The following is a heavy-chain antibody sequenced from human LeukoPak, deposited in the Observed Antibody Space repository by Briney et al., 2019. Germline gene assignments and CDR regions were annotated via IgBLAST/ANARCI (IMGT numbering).Heavy chain of an antibody. V-gene: IGHV3-48*02. CDR3: TRGRGPDGYNYFDY. CDR2: IRSSSSII. D-gene: IGHD5-24*01. J-gene: IGHJ4*02. Sequence: PGGSLRLSCGVSGLEFSGYSMNWVRRAPGKGLEWVSYIRSSSSIIYYAESVKGRFTISRDNAKNSLHLQMNSLRDEDTAVYYCTRGRGPDGYNYFDYWGQGTQVTVSS. CDR1: GLEFSGYS.